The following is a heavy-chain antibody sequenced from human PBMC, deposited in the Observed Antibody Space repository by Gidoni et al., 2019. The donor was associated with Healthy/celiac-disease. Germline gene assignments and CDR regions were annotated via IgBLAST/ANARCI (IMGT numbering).Heavy chain of an antibody. Sequence: QVQLQQWGAGLLKPSETLSLTCAVYGGSFSGYYWSWIRQPPGKGLEWIGEINHSGSTNYNPSLKSRVTISVDTSKNQFSLKLSSVTAADTAVYYCARGIRYFDWLLKIVNWFDPWGQGTLVTVSS. V-gene: IGHV4-34*01. CDR1: GGSFSGYY. D-gene: IGHD3-9*01. CDR2: INHSGST. J-gene: IGHJ5*02. CDR3: ARGIRYFDWLLKIVNWFDP.